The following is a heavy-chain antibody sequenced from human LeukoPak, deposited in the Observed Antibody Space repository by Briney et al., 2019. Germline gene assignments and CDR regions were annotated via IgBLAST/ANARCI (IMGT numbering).Heavy chain of an antibody. V-gene: IGHV1-2*02. D-gene: IGHD3-3*01. CDR1: GYTFTGYY. CDR2: INPNSGGT. J-gene: IGHJ5*02. CDR3: ARALLIYDFWSDTPLWFDP. Sequence: ASVKVSCKASGYTFTGYYMHWVRQAPGQGLEWMGWINPNSGGTNYAQKFQGRVTMTRDTSISTAYMELSRLRSDDTAVYYCARALLIYDFWSDTPLWFDPWSQGTLLTVSS.